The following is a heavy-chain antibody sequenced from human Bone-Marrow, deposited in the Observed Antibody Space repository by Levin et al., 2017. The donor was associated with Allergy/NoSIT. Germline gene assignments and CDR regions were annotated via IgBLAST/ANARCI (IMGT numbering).Heavy chain of an antibody. CDR1: GFTFYNAW. V-gene: IGHV3-15*01. Sequence: GGSLRLSCAASGFTFYNAWMSWVRQAPGKGLEWVGRIKSRTDGGTTDYAAPVKGRFTISRDDSKNTMYLQMSSLKTEDTALYYCTSEALTTGWGQGTLVTVSS. D-gene: IGHD4-11*01. CDR3: TSEALTTG. CDR2: IKSRTDGGTT. J-gene: IGHJ4*02.